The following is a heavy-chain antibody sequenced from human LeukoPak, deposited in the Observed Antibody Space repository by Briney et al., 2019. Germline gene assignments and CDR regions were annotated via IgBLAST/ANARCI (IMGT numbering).Heavy chain of an antibody. Sequence: PSETLSLTCTVSGGSISSYYWSWIRQPPGKGLEWIGYIYYSGSTNYNPSLKSRVTISVDTSKNQFSLKLSSVTAADTAVYYCARASGSGSYYGFDYWGQGTLVTVSS. CDR2: IYYSGST. CDR3: ARASGSGSYYGFDY. CDR1: GGSISSYY. D-gene: IGHD3-10*01. J-gene: IGHJ4*02. V-gene: IGHV4-59*08.